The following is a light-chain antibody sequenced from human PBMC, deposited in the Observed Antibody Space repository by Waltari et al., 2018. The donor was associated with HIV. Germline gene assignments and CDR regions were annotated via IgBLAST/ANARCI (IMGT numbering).Light chain of an antibody. CDR2: QDS. Sequence: SYELTQPPSVSVSPGQTATITCSGDKLGDKYACWYQQNPGQSPVLVIYQDSKRPSGIPERFSGSNSGNTATLTISGTQAMDEADYYCQAWDSDCVVFGGGTKLTVL. J-gene: IGLJ2*01. V-gene: IGLV3-1*01. CDR3: QAWDSDCVV. CDR1: KLGDKY.